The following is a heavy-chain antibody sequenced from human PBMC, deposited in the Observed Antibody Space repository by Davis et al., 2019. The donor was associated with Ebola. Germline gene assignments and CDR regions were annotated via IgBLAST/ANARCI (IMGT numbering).Heavy chain of an antibody. CDR2: ISVYNGGT. D-gene: IGHD3-10*01. J-gene: IGHJ6*02. Sequence: ASVKVSCKTSGYSFTTYGVSWVRQAPGQGLEWMGRISVYNGGTKYAQSLQSRVTMTADIFTNTVYMELRSLKFDDTAVYYCARVVGYQGMDGWGQGTTVTVSS. CDR1: GYSFTTYG. V-gene: IGHV1-18*01. CDR3: ARVVGYQGMDG.